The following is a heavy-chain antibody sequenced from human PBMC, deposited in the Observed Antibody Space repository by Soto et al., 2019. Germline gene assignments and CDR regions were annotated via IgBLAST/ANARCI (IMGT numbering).Heavy chain of an antibody. Sequence: QLVEFGGGLVEPGGSLRLSCVDSGSTFSKAWMSWVRQAPGKGLEWIGRIKSKTEGGTTQYAAAVKGRFTISRDDSKRTLFLQSTRLESGDTAIYYCTRAAGPTADSWGQGTLVAVS. V-gene: IGHV3-15*01. CDR2: IKSKTEGGTT. CDR1: GSTFSKAW. CDR3: TRAAGPTADS. J-gene: IGHJ4*02. D-gene: IGHD1-26*01.